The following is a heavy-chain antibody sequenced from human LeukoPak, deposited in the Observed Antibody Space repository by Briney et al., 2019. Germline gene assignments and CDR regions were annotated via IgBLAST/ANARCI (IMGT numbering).Heavy chain of an antibody. CDR2: INHSGST. V-gene: IGHV4-34*01. J-gene: IGHJ4*02. Sequence: SETLSLTCAVYGGSFSGYYWSWIRQPPGKGLEWIGEINHSGSTNYNPSLKSRVTISVDTSKNQFSLKLSSVTAAGTAVYYCARGVPYSSSFDYWGQGTLVTVSS. CDR1: GGSFSGYY. CDR3: ARGVPYSSSFDY. D-gene: IGHD6-6*01.